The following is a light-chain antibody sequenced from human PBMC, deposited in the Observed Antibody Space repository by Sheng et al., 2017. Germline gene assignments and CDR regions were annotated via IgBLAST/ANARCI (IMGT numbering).Light chain of an antibody. Sequence: NFVLTQPHSVSGSPGKTVTISCTRSSGSIANNYVHWYQHRPGSSPTTLIFENNQRPSGVPARFXGSIDSSSNSASLTISGLMTEDEADYYCQSYDGNNRGVFGGGTKVAVL. CDR1: SGSIANNY. J-gene: IGLJ3*02. V-gene: IGLV6-57*01. CDR2: ENN. CDR3: QSYDGNNRGV.